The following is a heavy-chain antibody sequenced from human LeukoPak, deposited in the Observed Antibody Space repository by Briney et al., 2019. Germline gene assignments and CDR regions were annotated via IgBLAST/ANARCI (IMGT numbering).Heavy chain of an antibody. V-gene: IGHV7-4-1*02. D-gene: IGHD4-17*01. CDR3: ARVHNPTKGNDYGDSSFPRGYYYGMDV. J-gene: IGHJ6*02. CDR2: INTNTGNP. CDR1: GYTFTSYA. Sequence: GASVKVSCKASGYTFTSYAMNWVRQAPGQGLEWMGWINTNTGNPTYAQGFTGRFVFSLDTSVSTAYLQISSLKAEDTAVYYCARVHNPTKGNDYGDSSFPRGYYYGMDVWGQGTTVTVSS.